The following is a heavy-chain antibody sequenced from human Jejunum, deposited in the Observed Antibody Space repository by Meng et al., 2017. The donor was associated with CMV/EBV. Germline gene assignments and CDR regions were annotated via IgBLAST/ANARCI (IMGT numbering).Heavy chain of an antibody. Sequence: LSCAASGFTFSDHYMDWVRQAPGKGLEWVGRTRNKANSYTTEYAASVKGRFIISRDGSKNSLYPQMNSLKIEDTAVYYCARDYGDWGQGTLVTVSS. D-gene: IGHD3-16*01. CDR2: TRNKANSYTT. CDR3: ARDYGD. J-gene: IGHJ4*02. CDR1: GFTFSDHY. V-gene: IGHV3-72*01.